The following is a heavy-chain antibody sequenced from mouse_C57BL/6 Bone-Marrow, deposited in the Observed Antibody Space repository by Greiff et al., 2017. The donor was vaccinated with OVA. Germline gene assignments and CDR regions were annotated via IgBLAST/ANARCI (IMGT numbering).Heavy chain of an antibody. V-gene: IGHV1-81*01. Sequence: VQLQESGAELARPGASVKLSCKASGYTFTSYGISWVKQRTGQGLEWIGEIYPRSGNTYYNEKFKGKATLTADKSSSTAYMELRSLTSEDSAVYFCARGDGNYEGFAYWGQGTLVTVSA. CDR2: IYPRSGNT. CDR3: ARGDGNYEGFAY. D-gene: IGHD2-1*01. J-gene: IGHJ3*01. CDR1: GYTFTSYG.